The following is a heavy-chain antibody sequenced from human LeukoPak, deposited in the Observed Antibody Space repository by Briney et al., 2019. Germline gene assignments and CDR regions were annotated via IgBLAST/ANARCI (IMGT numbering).Heavy chain of an antibody. V-gene: IGHV5-51*01. CDR1: GYTFTSYD. CDR2: IYPGDSDT. CDR3: ARSIAAAAIDY. Sequence: KVSCKASGYTFTSYDINWVRQMPGKGLEWMGIIYPGDSDTRYSPSFQGQVTISADKSISTAYLQWSSLKASDTAMYYCARSIAAAAIDYWGQGTLVTVSS. J-gene: IGHJ4*02. D-gene: IGHD6-13*01.